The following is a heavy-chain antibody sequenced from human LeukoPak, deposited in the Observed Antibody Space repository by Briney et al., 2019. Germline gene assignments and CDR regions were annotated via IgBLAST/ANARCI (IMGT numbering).Heavy chain of an antibody. CDR3: ARDYSNYIMDY. CDR1: GGSISSYY. V-gene: IGHV4-59*01. D-gene: IGHD4-11*01. Sequence: PSETLSLTCTVSGGSISSYYWSWIRQPPGKGLEWIGYIYYSGSTNYNPSLKSRVTISVDTSKNQFSLNLSSVTAADTAVYYCARDYSNYIMDYWGQGILVTVSS. J-gene: IGHJ4*02. CDR2: IYYSGST.